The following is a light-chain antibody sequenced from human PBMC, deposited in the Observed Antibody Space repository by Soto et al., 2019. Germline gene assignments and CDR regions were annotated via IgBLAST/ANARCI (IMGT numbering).Light chain of an antibody. Sequence: QSALTQPRSVSGSPGQSITISCTGTSSDVGGYNYVSWYRQHPGKAPKRMIYDVSKRPTGVPDRFSGSKSGNTASLTLSGLQADYEADYYCCSYAGSYTHYVFGTGTKLTVL. CDR2: DVS. J-gene: IGLJ1*01. CDR3: CSYAGSYTHYV. CDR1: SSDVGGYNY. V-gene: IGLV2-11*01.